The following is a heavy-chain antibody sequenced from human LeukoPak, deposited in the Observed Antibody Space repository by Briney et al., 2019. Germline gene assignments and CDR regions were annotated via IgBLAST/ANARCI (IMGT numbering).Heavy chain of an antibody. CDR3: ATVFKGSSLQDY. CDR1: GFTITNNW. V-gene: IGHV3-74*03. Sequence: GGSLRLSCTVSGFTITNNWMYWVRQAPGRGLVWVTRIKMDERSAVYADSVKGRFIISRDNAKNTVYLQMNSLRADDTAVYYCATVFKGSSLQDYWGQGTLVTVSS. D-gene: IGHD1-26*01. CDR2: IKMDERSA. J-gene: IGHJ4*02.